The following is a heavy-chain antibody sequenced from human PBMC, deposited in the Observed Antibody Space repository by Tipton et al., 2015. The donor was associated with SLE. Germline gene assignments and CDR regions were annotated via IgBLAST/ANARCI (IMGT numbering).Heavy chain of an antibody. J-gene: IGHJ4*02. CDR3: ARLGVVVTAIDY. CDR1: GGSFSGYH. V-gene: IGHV4-34*01. CDR2: IADTGSP. D-gene: IGHD2-21*02. Sequence: TLSLTCAVYGGSFSGYHWTWLRQPPGQGLEWIGEIADTGSPNYNPSLKSRVTISLDTSKSQFSLILNSLTAADTAVYYCARLGVVVTAIDYWGQGTLVTVSS.